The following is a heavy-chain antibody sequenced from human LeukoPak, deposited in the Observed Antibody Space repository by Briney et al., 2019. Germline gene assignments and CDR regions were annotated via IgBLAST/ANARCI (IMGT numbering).Heavy chain of an antibody. D-gene: IGHD3-10*01. Sequence: GGSLRLSCAASGFTFSDYWIHWVRQAPGKGLVWVSGINSDGSDTRYADSVKGRFTISRDNAKNTLYLQMSSLRAEDAAMYYYARDFMVRGRWGQGTLVSVSS. V-gene: IGHV3-74*01. CDR1: GFTFSDYW. J-gene: IGHJ4*02. CDR2: INSDGSDT. CDR3: ARDFMVRGR.